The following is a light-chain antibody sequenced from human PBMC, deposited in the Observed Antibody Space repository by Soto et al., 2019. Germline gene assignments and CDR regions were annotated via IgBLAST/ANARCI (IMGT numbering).Light chain of an antibody. J-gene: IGKJ1*01. CDR1: QSVTRSS. CDR2: GAS. V-gene: IGKV3-20*01. CDR3: LHYGTAQWT. Sequence: EAVLTQSPATLSLSPGERATLSCRASQSVTRSSLAWYQQKPGQSPRLLISGASSRATGIPDRFSGGGSGTDFIFNITSLEPEDFAMYYCLHYGTAQWTFGQGTKVDI.